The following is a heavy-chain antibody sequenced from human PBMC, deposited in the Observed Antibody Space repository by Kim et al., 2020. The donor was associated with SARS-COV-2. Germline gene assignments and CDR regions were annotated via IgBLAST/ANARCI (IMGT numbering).Heavy chain of an antibody. CDR3: ARGSSYYDFWSGYYL. Sequence: SETLSLTCTVSGGSISSYYWSWIRQPPGKGLEWIGYIYYSWSTNFNPSLKSRVTISVDTSKNQFSLKLSSVTAADTAVYYCARGSSYYDFWSGYYLWGQGTLVTVSS. J-gene: IGHJ5*02. CDR1: GGSISSYY. V-gene: IGHV4-59*13. CDR2: IYYSWST. D-gene: IGHD3-3*01.